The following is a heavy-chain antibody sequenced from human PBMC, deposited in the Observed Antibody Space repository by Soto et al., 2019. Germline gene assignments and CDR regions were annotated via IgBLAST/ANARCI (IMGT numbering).Heavy chain of an antibody. V-gene: IGHV1-18*01. Sequence: QIQLVQSGGDVKTPGASVKVSCTTSRYTFTSHGIAWVRQAPGQGLEWMGWISTFNGKTDYAQKFQGRVTMTADTITSTVQMELRSLRSDDTAVYYCARLLTEGATFREDAFDLWGQVTKVTVSS. CDR1: RYTFTSHG. D-gene: IGHD3-9*01. CDR3: ARLLTEGATFREDAFDL. CDR2: ISTFNGKT. J-gene: IGHJ3*01.